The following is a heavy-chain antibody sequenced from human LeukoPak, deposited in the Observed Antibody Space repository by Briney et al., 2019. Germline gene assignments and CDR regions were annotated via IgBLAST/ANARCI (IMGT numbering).Heavy chain of an antibody. CDR1: GFILSSYT. D-gene: IGHD3-22*01. J-gene: IGHJ4*02. Sequence: GGSLRLSCVASGFILSSYTMNWVRQAPGKGLEWVSCISSSSNTIYYADSVKGRFTISRDNAKNSLYLQMNSLRAEDTAVYYCAREGRPNYYDSSGLDYWGQGTLVTVSS. V-gene: IGHV3-48*04. CDR3: AREGRPNYYDSSGLDY. CDR2: ISSSSNTI.